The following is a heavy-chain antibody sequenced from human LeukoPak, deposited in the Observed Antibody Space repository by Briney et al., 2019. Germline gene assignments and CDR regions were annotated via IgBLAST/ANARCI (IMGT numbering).Heavy chain of an antibody. CDR1: GFLVTSNY. D-gene: IGHD5-18*01. CDR2: INSDGTT. V-gene: IGHV3-66*01. CDR3: ARRERLGYSYGRGTLDI. Sequence: GGSLRLSCAVSGFLVTSNYMSWVRQAPGKGPEWVSLINSDGTTYYADSVKGRFTISRDISKNTLYLQMNTLRAEDTAVYYCARRERLGYSYGRGTLDIWGQGTMVTVSS. J-gene: IGHJ3*02.